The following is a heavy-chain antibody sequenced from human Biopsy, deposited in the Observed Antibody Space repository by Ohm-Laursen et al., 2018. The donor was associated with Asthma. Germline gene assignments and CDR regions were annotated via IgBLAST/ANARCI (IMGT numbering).Heavy chain of an antibody. CDR3: ARGPELDV. V-gene: IGHV4-39*07. CDR1: GDAMSTSGSY. CDR2: TNERGFT. J-gene: IGHJ6*02. Sequence: GTLSLICIVSGDAMSTSGSYWGWIRQSPGKGLEWIGETNERGFTNNNPSLKSRVIISIDTYWNRVSLKLTSVTAADTAVYYCARGPELDVWGQGTTVTVSS.